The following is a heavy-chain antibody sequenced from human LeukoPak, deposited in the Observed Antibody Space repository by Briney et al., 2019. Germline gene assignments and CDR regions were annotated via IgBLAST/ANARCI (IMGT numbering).Heavy chain of an antibody. Sequence: ASVKVSCKASGYTFTGYYMHWVRQAPGQGLEWMGWINPNSGGTNYAQKFQGRVTMTRDTSISTAYMELSRLRSDDTAVYYCAVSQVVTLLFPQGSQDLDAFDIWGQGTMVTVSS. V-gene: IGHV1-2*02. CDR2: INPNSGGT. CDR1: GYTFTGYY. D-gene: IGHD4-23*01. CDR3: AVSQVVTLLFPQGSQDLDAFDI. J-gene: IGHJ3*02.